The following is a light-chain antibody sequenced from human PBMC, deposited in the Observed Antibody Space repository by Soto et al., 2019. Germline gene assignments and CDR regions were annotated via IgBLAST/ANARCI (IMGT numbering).Light chain of an antibody. CDR3: QQYNNWPPWT. CDR1: QSVSSN. J-gene: IGKJ1*01. CDR2: GAS. Sequence: IVMTQSPSTLSVSPGERATLSCRASQSVSSNLAWYQQKPGQAPRLLIYGASTRATGIPARFSGSGSGTEFTLTISSLQSEDFAVYYCQQYNNWPPWTFGQGTNVDTK. V-gene: IGKV3-15*01.